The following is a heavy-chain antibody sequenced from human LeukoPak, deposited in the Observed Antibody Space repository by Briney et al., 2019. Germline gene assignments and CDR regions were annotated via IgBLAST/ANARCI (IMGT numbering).Heavy chain of an antibody. CDR2: IWYDGSKE. CDR3: AKVSGYDSSGYNSGIDY. D-gene: IGHD3-22*01. V-gene: IGHV3-33*06. J-gene: IGHJ4*02. Sequence: GGSLRLSCAASGFTFSNYGMHWVRQAPDKGLEWVGIIWYDGSKEYYADSVKGRFTISRDNSKNTLYLQMNSLRAEDTAVYYCAKVSGYDSSGYNSGIDYWGQGTLVTVSS. CDR1: GFTFSNYG.